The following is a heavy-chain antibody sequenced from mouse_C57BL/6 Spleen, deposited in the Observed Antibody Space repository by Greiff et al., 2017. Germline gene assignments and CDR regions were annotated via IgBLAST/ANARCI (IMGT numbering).Heavy chain of an antibody. CDR1: GYTFTDYE. Sequence: QVQLQQSGAELVRPGASVTLSCKASGYTFTDYEMHWVKQTPVHGLEWIGAIDPETGGTAYNQKFKGKAILTADKSSSTAYMELRSLTSEDSAVYYCTRRVSSGYIDYWGQGTTLTVSS. CDR2: IDPETGGT. CDR3: TRRVSSGYIDY. J-gene: IGHJ2*01. V-gene: IGHV1-15*01. D-gene: IGHD3-2*02.